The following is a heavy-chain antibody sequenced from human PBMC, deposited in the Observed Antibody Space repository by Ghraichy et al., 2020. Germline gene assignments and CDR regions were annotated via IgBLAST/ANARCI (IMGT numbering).Heavy chain of an antibody. D-gene: IGHD2-2*01. CDR2: IYSNGDST. CDR3: VKTGCSSTNCYGNF. V-gene: IGHV3-64D*06. CDR1: GFTFNTYA. J-gene: IGHJ4*02. Sequence: GSLRLSCSASGFTFNTYAMQWVRQAPGKRPEFVSLIYSNGDSTYYANSVKGRFIISRDNSKNTLYLQMSSLRVEDTAIYYCVKTGCSSTNCYGNFWGRGTLVTVSS.